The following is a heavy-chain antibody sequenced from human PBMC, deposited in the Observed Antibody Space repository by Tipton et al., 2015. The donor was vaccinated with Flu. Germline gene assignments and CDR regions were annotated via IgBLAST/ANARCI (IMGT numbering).Heavy chain of an antibody. D-gene: IGHD4-17*01. CDR2: IRYDGTNK. V-gene: IGHV3-30*02. CDR1: GFIFSTYG. Sequence: QLVQSGGGVVQPGRSLRLSCAASGFIFSTYGMHWVRQAPGRGLEWVAFIRYDGTNKLYADSVMGRFTVSRDNSKNTLYLQMNNLRVEDTARYYCARGTDHGVDEQAFPFWGQGTMVSVSS. J-gene: IGHJ3*01. CDR3: ARGTDHGVDEQAFPF.